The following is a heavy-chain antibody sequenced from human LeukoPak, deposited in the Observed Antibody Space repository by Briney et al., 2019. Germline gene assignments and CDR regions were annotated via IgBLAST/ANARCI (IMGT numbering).Heavy chain of an antibody. CDR3: ARNGNIRSSRTSLRPFDP. J-gene: IGHJ5*02. CDR2: INPNSGGT. V-gene: IGHV1-2*02. CDR1: GYTFTGYY. D-gene: IGHD6-13*01. Sequence: ASVKVSCKASGYTFTGYYMHWVRQAPGQGLEWMGWINPNSGGTNYAQKFQGRVTMTRDTSISTAYMELSRLRSDDTAVYYCARNGNIRSSRTSLRPFDPWGQGTLVTVSS.